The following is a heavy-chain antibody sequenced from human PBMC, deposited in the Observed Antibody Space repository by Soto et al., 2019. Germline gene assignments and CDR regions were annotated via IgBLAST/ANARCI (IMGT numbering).Heavy chain of an antibody. CDR3: ARVGGSYGRNHDAFDI. Sequence: PGGSLRLSCAASGFTFSSYSMNWVRQAPGKGLEWVSSISSSSSYIYYADSVKGRFTISRDNAKNSLYLQMNSLRAEDTAVYYCARVGGSYGRNHDAFDIWGQGTMVTVSS. V-gene: IGHV3-21*01. CDR1: GFTFSSYS. J-gene: IGHJ3*02. CDR2: ISSSSSYI. D-gene: IGHD5-18*01.